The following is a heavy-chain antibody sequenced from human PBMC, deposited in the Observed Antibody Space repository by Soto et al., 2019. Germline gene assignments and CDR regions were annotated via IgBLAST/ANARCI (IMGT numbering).Heavy chain of an antibody. V-gene: IGHV4-59*08. CDR1: GGSISSYY. J-gene: IGHJ4*02. Sequence: PSETLSLTCTVSGGSISSYYWSWIRQPPGKGLEWIGYIYYSGSTNYNPSLKSRVTISVDTSKNQFSLKLSSVTAADTAVYYCARHPPGSGVPDFDYWGQGTLVTVSS. CDR2: IYYSGST. D-gene: IGHD3-10*01. CDR3: ARHPPGSGVPDFDY.